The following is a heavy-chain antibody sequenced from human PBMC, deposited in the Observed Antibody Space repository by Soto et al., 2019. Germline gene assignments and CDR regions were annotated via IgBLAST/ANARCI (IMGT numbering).Heavy chain of an antibody. CDR3: VRGAYNAGSRYGGIDY. CDR1: RASVSSGDYY. J-gene: IGHJ4*02. CDR2: ISYTGRT. D-gene: IGHD3-3*01. Sequence: QVQLQESGPGLVNPSQTLSLTCTVSRASVSSGDYYWSWIRQHPGKGLEWIGYISYTGRTYYSPSLKSRLSISVDTSENHFSLKLRSVTAADTAVYYCVRGAYNAGSRYGGIDYWGQGTLVTVSS. V-gene: IGHV4-31*03.